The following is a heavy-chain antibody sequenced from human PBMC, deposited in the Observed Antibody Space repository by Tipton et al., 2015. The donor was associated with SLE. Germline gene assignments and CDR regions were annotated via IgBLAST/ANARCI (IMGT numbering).Heavy chain of an antibody. CDR3: ARETGTYYSTWFDS. CDR1: GASINSGCYS. J-gene: IGHJ5*01. D-gene: IGHD1-26*01. V-gene: IGHV4-61*09. Sequence: TLSLTCSVSGASINSGCYSWPWIRQPAGKALQWLGHIDSSGNTYYNPSLRSRVSISVDVSRNQFSLTLNSVTAADTATYSCARETGTYYSTWFDSWGQGTLVTVSS. CDR2: IDSSGNT.